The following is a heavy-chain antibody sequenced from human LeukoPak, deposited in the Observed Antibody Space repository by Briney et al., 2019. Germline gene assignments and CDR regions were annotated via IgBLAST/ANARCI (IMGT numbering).Heavy chain of an antibody. CDR1: GGSFSGYY. D-gene: IGHD3-3*01. J-gene: IGHJ4*02. V-gene: IGHV4-34*01. CDR2: INHSGST. Sequence: KPSETLSLTCAVYGGSFSGYYWSWIRQPPGKGLEWIGEINHSGSTNYNPSLKSRVTISVDTSKNQFSLKLSSVTAADTAMYYCARGIAGEWLPIWGQGTLVTVSS. CDR3: ARGIAGEWLPI.